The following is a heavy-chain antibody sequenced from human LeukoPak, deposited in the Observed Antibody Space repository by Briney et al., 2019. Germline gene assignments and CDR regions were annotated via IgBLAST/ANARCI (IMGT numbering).Heavy chain of an antibody. D-gene: IGHD3-9*01. CDR2: ISAYNGNT. CDR1: GYTFTSYG. V-gene: IGHV1-18*01. CDR3: ARDFYWEWLYAFDI. J-gene: IGHJ3*02. Sequence: GASVKVSCKASGYTFTSYGISWVRQAPGQGLEWMGWISAYNGNTNYAQKLQGRVTMTTDTSTSTAYMELRSLRSDDTAVYYCARDFYWEWLYAFDIWGQGTMVTVSS.